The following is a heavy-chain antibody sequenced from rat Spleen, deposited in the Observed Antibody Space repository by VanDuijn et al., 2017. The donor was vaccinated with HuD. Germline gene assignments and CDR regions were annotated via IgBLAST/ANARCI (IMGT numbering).Heavy chain of an antibody. D-gene: IGHD1-11*01. CDR1: GFTFSDYY. Sequence: EVQLVESGGGLVQPGRSMKLSCAASGFTFSDYYMAWVRQAPGKGLEWVSSISNDGVNTYYPDSVKGRFTISRDNAESIVYLQMNSLKSEDTATYYCARQEDYGGYSRDYFGYWGQGVVVTVSS. CDR3: ARQEDYGGYSRDYFGY. V-gene: IGHV5-22*01. CDR2: ISNDGVNT. J-gene: IGHJ2*01.